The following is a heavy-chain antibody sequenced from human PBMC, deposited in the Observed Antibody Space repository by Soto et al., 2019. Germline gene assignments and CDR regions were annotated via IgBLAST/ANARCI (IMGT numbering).Heavy chain of an antibody. Sequence: QVQLVESGGGVVQPGRSLRLSCAASGFTFSSYAMHWVRQAPGKGLEWVAVISYDGSNKYYADSVKGRFTISRDNSKNTLYLQMNSLRAEDTAVYYCARDSDSSGYLVAYFDYWGQGTLVTVSS. J-gene: IGHJ4*02. V-gene: IGHV3-30-3*01. CDR1: GFTFSSYA. D-gene: IGHD3-22*01. CDR3: ARDSDSSGYLVAYFDY. CDR2: ISYDGSNK.